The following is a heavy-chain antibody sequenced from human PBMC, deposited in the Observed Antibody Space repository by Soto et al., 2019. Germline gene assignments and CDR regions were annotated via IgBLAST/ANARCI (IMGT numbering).Heavy chain of an antibody. J-gene: IGHJ4*02. Sequence: QVQLVESGGGVVQPGRSLRLSCAASGFTFSSYGMHWVRQAPGKGLEWVAVISYDGSNKYYADSVKGRFTISRDNSKNTLYLQMNSLRAEDTAVYYCAKGPPSQRWLQSHYFDYWGQGTLVTVSS. D-gene: IGHD5-12*01. CDR3: AKGPPSQRWLQSHYFDY. V-gene: IGHV3-30*18. CDR1: GFTFSSYG. CDR2: ISYDGSNK.